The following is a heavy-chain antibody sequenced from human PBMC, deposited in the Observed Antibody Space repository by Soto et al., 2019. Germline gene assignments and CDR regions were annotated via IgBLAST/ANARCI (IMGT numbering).Heavy chain of an antibody. CDR3: EQIRLLNTVDY. D-gene: IGHD2-21*02. V-gene: IGHV3-7*03. Sequence: GGSLRLSCAASGFTFSSYWMSWFRQAPGKGLEWVANIKQDGSEKYSVDSVKGRLTISRDNAKNSLYLQMNSLRAEDTAIYYCEQIRLLNTVDYWGQGPLVTVYS. J-gene: IGHJ4*02. CDR1: GFTFSSYW. CDR2: IKQDGSEK.